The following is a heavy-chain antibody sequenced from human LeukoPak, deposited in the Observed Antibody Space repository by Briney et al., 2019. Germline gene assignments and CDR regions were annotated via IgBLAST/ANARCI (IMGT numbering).Heavy chain of an antibody. V-gene: IGHV4-30-2*01. CDR2: IYHSGST. CDR3: ARDFDWFDP. Sequence: KASETLSLTCAVSGVSISGGGYSWSWIRQPPGKGLEWIGYIYHSGSTYYNPSLKSRVTISVDRSKNQFSLKLSSVTAADTAVYYCARDFDWFDPWGQGTLVTVSS. J-gene: IGHJ5*02. CDR1: GVSISGGGYS.